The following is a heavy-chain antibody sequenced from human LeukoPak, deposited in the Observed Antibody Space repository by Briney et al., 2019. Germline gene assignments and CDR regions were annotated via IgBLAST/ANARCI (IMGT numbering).Heavy chain of an antibody. J-gene: IGHJ4*02. D-gene: IGHD4-17*01. CDR2: ISPRVGST. CDR3: AKKYGDYVGFDY. V-gene: IGHV3-23*01. Sequence: GGSLRLSCAASGFTFSSYAMSWVRQAPEKGLEWVSAISPRVGSTYYADSVKGRFTISRDNSRNTLYLQMDSLRAEDTAVYYCAKKYGDYVGFDYWGQGTLVTVSS. CDR1: GFTFSSYA.